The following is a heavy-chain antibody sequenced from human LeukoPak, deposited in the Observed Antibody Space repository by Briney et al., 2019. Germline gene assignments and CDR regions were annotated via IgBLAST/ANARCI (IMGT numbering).Heavy chain of an antibody. CDR3: ATDHSGSSGWFDP. CDR1: GYTLTELS. J-gene: IGHJ5*02. Sequence: ASVKVSCKVSGYTLTELSMHWVRQAPGKGLEWMGGFDPEDGETIYAQKFQGRVTMTEDTSTDTACMELSSLRSEDTAVYYCATDHSGSSGWFDPWGQGTLVTVSS. D-gene: IGHD1-26*01. CDR2: FDPEDGET. V-gene: IGHV1-24*01.